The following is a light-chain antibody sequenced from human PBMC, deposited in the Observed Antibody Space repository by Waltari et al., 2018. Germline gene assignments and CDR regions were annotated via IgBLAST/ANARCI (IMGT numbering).Light chain of an antibody. CDR3: AAWDDRIFGVA. CDR2: STD. V-gene: IGLV1-44*01. CDR1: AFNIDRHV. Sequence: QSVLTQQPSASGAPGQTVAIPCSGSAFNIDRHVVTWYQQYPGTAPKLLFYSTDRRPSEVPGRFSGSKSGTSASLAIRGLQSEDEAHYYCAAWDDRIFGVAFGGGTKLTVL. J-gene: IGLJ2*01.